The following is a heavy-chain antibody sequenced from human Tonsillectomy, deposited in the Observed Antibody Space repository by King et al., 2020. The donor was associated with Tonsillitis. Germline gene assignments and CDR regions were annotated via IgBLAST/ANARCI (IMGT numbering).Heavy chain of an antibody. CDR1: GYTFTSYG. CDR3: AGVGPLDYSNYGRADY. J-gene: IGHJ4*02. Sequence: VQLVESGAEVKKPGASVKVSCKASGYTFTSYGISWVRQAPGQGLEWMGWISAYNGNTNYAQKLQGRVTMTTDTSTSTAYMELRSLRSDDTAVYYCAGVGPLDYSNYGRADYWGQGTLVTVSS. D-gene: IGHD4-11*01. V-gene: IGHV1-18*01. CDR2: ISAYNGNT.